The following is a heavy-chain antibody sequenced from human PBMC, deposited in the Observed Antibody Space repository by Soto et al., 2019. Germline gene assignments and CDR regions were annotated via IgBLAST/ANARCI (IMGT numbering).Heavy chain of an antibody. V-gene: IGHV3-33*01. J-gene: IGHJ1*01. D-gene: IGHD3-16*02. Sequence: GGSLRLSCAASGFTFSSYGMHWVRQAPGKGLEWVAVIWYDGSNKYYADSVKGRFTISRDNSKNTLYLQMNSLRAEDTAVYYCARSSTDYVWGSYRPQTRSAEYFQHWGQGT. CDR2: IWYDGSNK. CDR1: GFTFSSYG. CDR3: ARSSTDYVWGSYRPQTRSAEYFQH.